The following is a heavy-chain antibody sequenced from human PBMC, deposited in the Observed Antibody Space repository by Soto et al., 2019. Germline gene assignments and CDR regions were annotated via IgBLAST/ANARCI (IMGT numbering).Heavy chain of an antibody. J-gene: IGHJ4*02. V-gene: IGHV4-59*01. D-gene: IGHD1-1*01. Sequence: SETLSLTCTVSGGSISSYYWSWIRQPPGKGLEWIGYIYYSGSTNYNPSLKSRVTISVDTSKNQFSLKLSSVTAADTAVYYCSRVEQLAASPPDYSGQGPRVTVAS. CDR3: SRVEQLAASPPDY. CDR2: IYYSGST. CDR1: GGSISSYY.